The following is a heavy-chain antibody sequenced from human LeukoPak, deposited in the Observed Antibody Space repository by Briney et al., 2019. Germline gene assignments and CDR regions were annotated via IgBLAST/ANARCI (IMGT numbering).Heavy chain of an antibody. CDR3: ARDYGGNSGGY. V-gene: IGHV1-69*04. CDR2: IIPIFGIA. D-gene: IGHD4-23*01. J-gene: IGHJ4*02. Sequence: SVKASCKASGGTFSSYAISWVRQAPGQGLEWMGRIIPIFGIANYAQKFQGRVTITADKSTSTAYMELSSLRSEDTAVYYCARDYGGNSGGYWGQGTLVTVSS. CDR1: GGTFSSYA.